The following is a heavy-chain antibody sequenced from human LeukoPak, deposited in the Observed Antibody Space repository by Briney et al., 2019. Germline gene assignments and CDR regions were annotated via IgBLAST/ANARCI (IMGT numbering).Heavy chain of an antibody. CDR3: AREGTAGTNLNWFDP. V-gene: IGHV4-59*01. D-gene: IGHD1-1*01. J-gene: IGHJ5*02. Sequence: PSETLSLTCTVSGGSISSYYWSWIGQPPGHGLKWIGCISYSGSTNFIPALKSRVTISVAASKTQFSLKLSSVTAADTAVYYCAREGTAGTNLNWFDPWGQGTLVTVSS. CDR1: GGSISSYY. CDR2: ISYSGST.